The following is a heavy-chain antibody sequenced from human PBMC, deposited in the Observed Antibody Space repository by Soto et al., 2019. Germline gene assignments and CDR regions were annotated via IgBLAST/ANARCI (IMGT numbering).Heavy chain of an antibody. J-gene: IGHJ4*02. D-gene: IGHD4-17*01. CDR2: ISISGGNI. CDR3: ANEIRPNDY. CDR1: GLPFSSHA. V-gene: IGHV3-23*01. Sequence: EVQLLESGGGLVQPGGSLRLSCAASGLPFSSHAMSWVRQAPGKGLEWVSSISISGGNIYYADSVRGRFTISRDNSKNTLYLHMNSLTAEDTAIYYCANEIRPNDYWGQGTLVTVSS.